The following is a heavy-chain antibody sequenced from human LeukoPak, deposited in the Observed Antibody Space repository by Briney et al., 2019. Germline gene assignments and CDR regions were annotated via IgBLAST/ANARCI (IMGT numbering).Heavy chain of an antibody. CDR3: AGAPVYDFWSGYSGHYGMDV. CDR2: IYYSGST. J-gene: IGHJ6*02. CDR1: GGSISSYY. Sequence: PSETLSLTCTVSGGSISSYYWSWIRQPPGKGLEWIGYIYYSGSTNYNPSLKSRVTISVDTSKNQFSLKLGSVTAADTAVYYCAGAPVYDFWSGYSGHYGMDVWGQGTTVTVSS. D-gene: IGHD3-3*01. V-gene: IGHV4-59*01.